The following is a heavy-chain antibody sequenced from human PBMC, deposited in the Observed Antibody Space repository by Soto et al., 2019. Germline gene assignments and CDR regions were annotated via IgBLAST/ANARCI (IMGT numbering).Heavy chain of an antibody. J-gene: IGHJ4*02. CDR3: ARGVAAPRRVERDRFDY. CDR2: IYYSGST. V-gene: IGHV4-59*12. D-gene: IGHD6-6*01. Sequence: LETLSLTCTVCGGCICSYYWSCIRQPPGKGLEWIGYIYYSGSTNYNPSLKSRVTISVDTSKNQFSLKLSSVTAADTAVYYCARGVAAPRRVERDRFDYWGQRTLVTVCS. CDR1: GGCICSYY.